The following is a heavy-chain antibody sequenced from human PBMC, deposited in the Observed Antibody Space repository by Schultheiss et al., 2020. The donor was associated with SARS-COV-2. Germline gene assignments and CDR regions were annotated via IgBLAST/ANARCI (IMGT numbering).Heavy chain of an antibody. D-gene: IGHD2-21*01. V-gene: IGHV4-61*02. J-gene: IGHJ4*02. CDR3: ARCSYGLSYSEYYFDY. CDR2: IYTSGST. CDR1: GGSISSGSYY. Sequence: SETLSLTCTVSGGSISSGSYYWSWIRQPAGKGLERIGRIYTSGSTNYNPSLKSRVTMSVDTSKNQFSLKLSSVTAADTAVYYCARCSYGLSYSEYYFDYWGQGTLVTVSS.